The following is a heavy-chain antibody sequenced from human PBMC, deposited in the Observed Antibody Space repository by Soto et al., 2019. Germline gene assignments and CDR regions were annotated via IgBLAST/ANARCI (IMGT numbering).Heavy chain of an antibody. D-gene: IGHD3-10*01. V-gene: IGHV4-59*01. J-gene: IGHJ3*02. CDR1: GGSISSYY. Sequence: QVQLQESGPGLVKPSETLSLTCTVSGGSISSYYWSWIRQPPGKGLEWFGYIYYSGGTNYHPSLKSRVTISVDTSKNQFSLKLSSVTAADTAVYYCARRYGSAFDIWGQGTMVTVSS. CDR3: ARRYGSAFDI. CDR2: IYYSGGT.